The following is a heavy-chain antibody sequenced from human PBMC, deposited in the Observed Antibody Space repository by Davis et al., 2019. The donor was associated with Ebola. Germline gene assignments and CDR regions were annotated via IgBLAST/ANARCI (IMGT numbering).Heavy chain of an antibody. V-gene: IGHV4-39*01. CDR1: GGSISSSSYY. D-gene: IGHD2-2*02. CDR3: ARAPYQLLYRGHYYYYGMDV. CDR2: IYYSGST. J-gene: IGHJ6*02. Sequence: SETLSLTCTVSGGSISSSSYYWGWIRQPPGKGLEWIGSIYYSGSTYYNPSLKSRVTISVDTSKNQFSLKLSSVTAADTAVYYCARAPYQLLYRGHYYYYGMDVWGQGTTVTVSS.